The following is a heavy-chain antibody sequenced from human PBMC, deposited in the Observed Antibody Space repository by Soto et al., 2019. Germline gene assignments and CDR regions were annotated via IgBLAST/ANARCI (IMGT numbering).Heavy chain of an antibody. CDR1: GFSFSNYW. V-gene: IGHV3-7*01. CDR2: IKDDGSVK. J-gene: IGHJ6*04. D-gene: IGHD1-26*01. Sequence: EVQVVESGGGLVQPGGSLRLSCAASGFSFSNYWMAWVRQAQGQGLEWVANIKDDGSVKQYADSVKGRITSSRDNGKNSQYLQMNSLRAEDTAVYYCARDQVGALDVWGKGTTVTVSS. CDR3: ARDQVGALDV.